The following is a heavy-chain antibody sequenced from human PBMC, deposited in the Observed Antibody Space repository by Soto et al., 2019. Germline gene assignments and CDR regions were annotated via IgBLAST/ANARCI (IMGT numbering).Heavy chain of an antibody. CDR3: FLSGTATVAFDI. D-gene: IGHD1-7*01. Sequence: QVQVVESGGGVVQPGRSLRLSCAASGFTFSIYAMHWVRQAPGKGLEWLASISHDGNNRYYAGSVRGRFTISRDNSRNTLYLQMNSLRRDDTAVYSCFLSGTATVAFDIWGQGTMVTVSS. CDR2: ISHDGNNR. V-gene: IGHV3-30-3*01. J-gene: IGHJ3*02. CDR1: GFTFSIYA.